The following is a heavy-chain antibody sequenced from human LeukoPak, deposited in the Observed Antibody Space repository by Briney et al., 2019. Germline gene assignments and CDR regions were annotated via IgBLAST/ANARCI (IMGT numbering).Heavy chain of an antibody. J-gene: IGHJ3*02. D-gene: IGHD4-23*01. CDR2: FDPEDGET. Sequence: ASVKVSCKVSGYTLTELSMHWVRQAPGKGLEWMGGFDPEDGETIYAQKFQGRVTMTEDTSTDTAYMELSSLRSEDTAVYYCATLTGGDDAFDIWGQGTMVTVSS. V-gene: IGHV1-24*01. CDR3: ATLTGGDDAFDI. CDR1: GYTLTELS.